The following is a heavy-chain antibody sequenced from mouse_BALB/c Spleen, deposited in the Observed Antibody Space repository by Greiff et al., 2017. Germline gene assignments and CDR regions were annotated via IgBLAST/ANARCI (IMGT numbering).Heavy chain of an antibody. Sequence: DVHLVESGGGLVKPGGSLKLSCAASGFAFSSYDMSWVRQTPEKRLEWVAYISSGGGSTYYPDTVKGRFTISRDNAKNTLYLQMSSLKSEDTAMYYCARQLGLRYFDVWGAGTTVTVSS. CDR3: ARQLGLRYFDV. D-gene: IGHD3-1*01. CDR1: GFAFSSYD. V-gene: IGHV5-12-1*01. J-gene: IGHJ1*01. CDR2: ISSGGGST.